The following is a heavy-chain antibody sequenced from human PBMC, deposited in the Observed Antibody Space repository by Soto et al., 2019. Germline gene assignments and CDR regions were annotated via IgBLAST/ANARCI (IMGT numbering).Heavy chain of an antibody. J-gene: IGHJ3*02. CDR1: GFTFSDHY. Sequence: GGSLRLSCAASGFTFSDHYMDWVRQAPGKGLEWVGRIKSKSDGETIDYAAPVKGRFTISRDDTKNTLYLQMNSLKTEDTAVYYCTTGPNLRPLAAFDIWGQGTVVTVSS. CDR3: TTGPNLRPLAAFDI. CDR2: IKSKSDGETI. V-gene: IGHV3-15*01.